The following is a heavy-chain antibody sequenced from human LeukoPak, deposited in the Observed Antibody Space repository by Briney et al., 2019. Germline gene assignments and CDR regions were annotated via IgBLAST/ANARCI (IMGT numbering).Heavy chain of an antibody. J-gene: IGHJ4*02. Sequence: SETLSLTCTVSGGSISSGGYYWSWIRQHPGKGLEWIVYIYYSGSTYYNPSLKSRVTISVDTSKSQFSLKLSSVTAADTAVYYCARVRVATTSQRYIDYWGQGNLVTVSS. V-gene: IGHV4-31*03. CDR1: GGSISSGGYY. CDR2: IYYSGST. CDR3: ARVRVATTSQRYIDY. D-gene: IGHD5-12*01.